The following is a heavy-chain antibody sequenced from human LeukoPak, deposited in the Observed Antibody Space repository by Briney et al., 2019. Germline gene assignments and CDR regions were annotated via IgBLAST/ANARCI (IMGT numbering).Heavy chain of an antibody. CDR1: GDSISSYY. CDR3: ARDADQYYFDY. CDR2: IYYSGST. V-gene: IGHV4-59*01. J-gene: IGHJ4*02. D-gene: IGHD2-2*01. Sequence: PSETLSLTCTVSGDSISSYYWSWIRQPPGKGLEWIGYIYYSGSTNYNPSLKSRVTMSVDTSKNQFSLKVSSVTAADTAVYYCARDADQYYFDYWGQGTLVTVSS.